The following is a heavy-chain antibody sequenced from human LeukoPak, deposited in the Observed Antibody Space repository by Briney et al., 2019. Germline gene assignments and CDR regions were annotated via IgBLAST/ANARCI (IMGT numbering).Heavy chain of an antibody. CDR1: VFTFREYR. J-gene: IGHJ4*02. V-gene: IGHV3-21*01. CDR3: ARLRRNGDRSDFFYYYDH. Sequence: GVSLRLSCAASVFTFREYRLNGVGQAPGKGLEGVASVNTVSSYIYYADSMRGRFTISRDNAKNSLFLQMNSLRAEDTPVYYCARLRRNGDRSDFFYYYDHWGQGTLVTVSS. D-gene: IGHD3-22*01. CDR2: VNTVSSYI.